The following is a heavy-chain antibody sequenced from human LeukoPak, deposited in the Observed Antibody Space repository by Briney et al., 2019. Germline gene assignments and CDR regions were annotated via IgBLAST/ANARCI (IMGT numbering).Heavy chain of an antibody. V-gene: IGHV3-30*18. CDR3: AKGQRSGRHHNALLDYWYFDL. J-gene: IGHJ2*01. CDR2: ISSDGLNK. D-gene: IGHD1-26*01. Sequence: GGSLRLSCAAAGFTFSNYGIHWVRQAPGKGLEWVALISSDGLNKYYADSVKGRFTISRDFSKNTLYLQMNSLGEDTAVYYCAKGQRSGRHHNALLDYWYFDLWGRGTLVTVSS. CDR1: GFTFSNYG.